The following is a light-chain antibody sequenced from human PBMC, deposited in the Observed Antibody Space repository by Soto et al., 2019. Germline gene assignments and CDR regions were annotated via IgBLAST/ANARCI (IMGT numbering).Light chain of an antibody. V-gene: IGKV1-5*02. CDR1: QSVSTR. CDR2: DAS. J-gene: IGKJ1*01. CDR3: QQYSDYWT. Sequence: LINKNPSSLSASVGDRVTIICRASQSVSTRLAWYQQKPGKAPKVLIYDASSWAGGVPSRFTGSGSGTEFTLTINSLQPDDFASYFCQQYSDYWTFGQGTKV.